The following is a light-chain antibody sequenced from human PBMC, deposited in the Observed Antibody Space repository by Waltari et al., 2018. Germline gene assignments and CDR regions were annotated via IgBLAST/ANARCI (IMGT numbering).Light chain of an antibody. CDR1: SGDVGAYDS. V-gene: IGLV2-11*01. Sequence: QSALTQPRPVSGSPGQSVTVSCSGTSGDVGAYDSVSWYQQYPGKAPKVVIYDVTKRPSGIPDRCSCSKSGNTASLTISGLQAADEADYYCCSYAGSYTYVFGSGTKVTVL. CDR3: CSYAGSYTYV. J-gene: IGLJ1*01. CDR2: DVT.